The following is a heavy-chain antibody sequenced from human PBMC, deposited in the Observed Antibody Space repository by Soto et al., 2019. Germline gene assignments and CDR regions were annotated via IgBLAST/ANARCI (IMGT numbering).Heavy chain of an antibody. V-gene: IGHV1-18*01. CDR2: ISAYTGNT. J-gene: IGHJ4*02. CDR3: ARDSPPVDY. Sequence: QVQLVQSGAEVKKPGASVKVACKSSGYTFSSSGISGVRTAPGQGLEWMGWISAYTGNTKYAQKIQGRVTMTADTSTSTAYMELRSLRADETAVYYCARDSPPVDYWGQGTLGTFSS. CDR1: GYTFSSSG.